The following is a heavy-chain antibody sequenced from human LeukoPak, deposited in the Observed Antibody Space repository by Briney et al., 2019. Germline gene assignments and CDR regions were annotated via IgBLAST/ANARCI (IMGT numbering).Heavy chain of an antibody. CDR3: AKGSAVADIYFDY. D-gene: IGHD6-19*01. V-gene: IGHV3-23*01. J-gene: IGHJ4*02. CDR2: TSASDAGT. Sequence: PGGSLRLSCAASGFTFSSYSMNWVRQGPGKGLEWVSTTSASDAGTYYADSVKGRFTISRDNSKNTLYLQMNSLRAEDTAVYYCAKGSAVADIYFDYWGQGTLVTVSS. CDR1: GFTFSSYS.